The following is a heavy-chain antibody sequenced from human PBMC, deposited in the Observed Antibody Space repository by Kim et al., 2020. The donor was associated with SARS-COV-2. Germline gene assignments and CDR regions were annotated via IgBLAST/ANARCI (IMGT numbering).Heavy chain of an antibody. CDR2: ISSSSSYI. V-gene: IGHV3-21*01. D-gene: IGHD3-10*01. CDR1: GFTFSSYS. CDR3: ARGWKWFGELLCY. Sequence: GGSLRLSCAASGFTFSSYSMNWVRQAPGKGLEWVSSISSSSSYIYYADSVKGRFTISRDNAKNSLYLQMNSLRAEDTAVYYCARGWKWFGELLCYWGQGTLVTVSS. J-gene: IGHJ4*02.